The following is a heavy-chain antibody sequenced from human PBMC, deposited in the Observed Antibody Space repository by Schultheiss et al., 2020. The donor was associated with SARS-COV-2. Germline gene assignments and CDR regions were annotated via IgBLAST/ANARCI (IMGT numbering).Heavy chain of an antibody. CDR1: GGSISSYY. J-gene: IGHJ4*02. Sequence: SETLSLTCTVSGGSISSYYWSWIRQPPGKGLEWIGYIYHSGSTYYNPSLKSRVTMSVDTSKNQFSLKLSSVTAADTAVYYCARARLDLYDYVWGSYLFDYWGQGTLVTVSS. CDR3: ARARLDLYDYVWGSYLFDY. D-gene: IGHD3-16*01. CDR2: IYHSGST. V-gene: IGHV4-59*12.